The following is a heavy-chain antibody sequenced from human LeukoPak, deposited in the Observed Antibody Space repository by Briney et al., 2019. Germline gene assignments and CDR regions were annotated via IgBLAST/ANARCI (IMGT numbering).Heavy chain of an antibody. D-gene: IGHD3-9*01. CDR3: ARPGTPYYDILTGYLDY. CDR1: GFTFSSYS. CDR2: ISYDGSNK. Sequence: GGSLRLSCAASGFTFSSYSMNWVRQAPGKGLEWVAVISYDGSNKYYADSVKGRFTISRDNSKNTLYLQMNSLRAEDTAVYYCARPGTPYYDILTGYLDYRGQGTLVTVSS. V-gene: IGHV3-30*03. J-gene: IGHJ4*02.